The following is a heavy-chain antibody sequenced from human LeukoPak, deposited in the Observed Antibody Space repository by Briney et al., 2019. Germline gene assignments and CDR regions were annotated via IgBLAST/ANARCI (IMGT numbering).Heavy chain of an antibody. CDR1: GGSFSGYY. CDR2: INHSGST. Sequence: PAGSLRLSCAVYGGSFSGYYWSWIRQPPGKGLEWIGEINHSGSTNYNTSLKSRVTISVDTPKNQFSLKLSSVTAADTAVYYCARGEYFAWLYRSQYYFDYWGQGTLVTVSS. V-gene: IGHV4-34*01. CDR3: ARGEYFAWLYRSQYYFDY. D-gene: IGHD3-9*01. J-gene: IGHJ4*02.